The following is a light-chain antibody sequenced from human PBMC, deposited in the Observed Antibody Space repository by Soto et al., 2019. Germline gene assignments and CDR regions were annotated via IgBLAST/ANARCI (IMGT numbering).Light chain of an antibody. CDR3: QAYDNSLGVSVL. CDR1: SSDVGGYNY. V-gene: IGLV2-8*01. CDR2: EVF. Sequence: QSALTQPPSASGSPGQSVTISCTGTSSDVGGYNYVSWYQQHPGKAPKLMIYEVFKRPSGVPDRFSGSKSGTSASLAITGLQAEDEADYYCQAYDNSLGVSVLFGGGTKLTVL. J-gene: IGLJ3*02.